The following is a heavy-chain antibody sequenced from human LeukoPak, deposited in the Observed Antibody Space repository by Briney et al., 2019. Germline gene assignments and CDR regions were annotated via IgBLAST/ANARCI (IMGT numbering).Heavy chain of an antibody. CDR2: IYYSGST. V-gene: IGHV4-61*01. Sequence: PSETLSLTCTVSGGSVSSGSHYWSWIRQPPGKGLEWMGYIYYSGSTNFNPSLKSRVTISVDTSKNQFSLKLSSVTAADTAVYYCARGGIMALAGGLDFWGQGTLVTVSS. D-gene: IGHD6-19*01. J-gene: IGHJ4*02. CDR1: GGSVSSGSHY. CDR3: ARGGIMALAGGLDF.